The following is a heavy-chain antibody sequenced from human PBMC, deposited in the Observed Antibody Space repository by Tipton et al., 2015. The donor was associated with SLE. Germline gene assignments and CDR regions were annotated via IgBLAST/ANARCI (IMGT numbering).Heavy chain of an antibody. J-gene: IGHJ2*01. CDR2: VYTDGNA. V-gene: IGHV3-23*03. CDR1: GFTFSTHA. Sequence: SLRLSCAASGFTFSTHAMSWVRQAPGEGLEWVSVVYTDGNADYADSVKGRFTISRDNSKNTVYLQMKGLRPDDTALYYCAKDRGHWYFDLWGRGTLVTVSS. CDR3: AKDRGHWYFDL.